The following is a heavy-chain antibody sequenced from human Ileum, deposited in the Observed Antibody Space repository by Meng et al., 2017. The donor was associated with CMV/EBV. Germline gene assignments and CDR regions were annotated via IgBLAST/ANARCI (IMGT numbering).Heavy chain of an antibody. Sequence: TVSGGSVSSGSYYWSWIRQPPGKGLEWIGYIYYSGSTNYNPSLKSRVTISVDTSKNQFSLKLSSVTAADTAVYYCASWDVDTAMVDYWGQGTLVTVSS. CDR1: GGSVSSGSYY. CDR2: IYYSGST. V-gene: IGHV4-61*01. J-gene: IGHJ4*02. D-gene: IGHD5-18*01. CDR3: ASWDVDTAMVDY.